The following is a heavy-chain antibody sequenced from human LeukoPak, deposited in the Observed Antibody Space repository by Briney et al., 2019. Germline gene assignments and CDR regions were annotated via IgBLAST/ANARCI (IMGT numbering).Heavy chain of an antibody. J-gene: IGHJ6*02. D-gene: IGHD2-21*01. Sequence: GGSLRLSCTASGFTFGSYWMSWVRQAPGKGLEWVANIKQDGSEKDYVDSVKGRFTISRDNAKNSLYLQMNSLRAEDTAVYYCAKYCGGDCYGMDVWGQGTTVTVSS. CDR2: IKQDGSEK. CDR3: AKYCGGDCYGMDV. CDR1: GFTFGSYW. V-gene: IGHV3-7*01.